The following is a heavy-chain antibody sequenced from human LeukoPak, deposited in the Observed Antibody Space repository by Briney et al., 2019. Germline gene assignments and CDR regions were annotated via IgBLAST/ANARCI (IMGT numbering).Heavy chain of an antibody. CDR1: GGSFSGYY. D-gene: IGHD6-19*01. J-gene: IGHJ4*02. Sequence: SETLSLTCAVYGGSFSGYYWSWIRQPPGKGLEWIGEMNHSGSTNYNPSLKSRVTISVDTSKNQFSLKLSSVTAADTAVYYCARGGIAVRPLDYWGQGTLVTVSS. V-gene: IGHV4-34*01. CDR2: MNHSGST. CDR3: ARGGIAVRPLDY.